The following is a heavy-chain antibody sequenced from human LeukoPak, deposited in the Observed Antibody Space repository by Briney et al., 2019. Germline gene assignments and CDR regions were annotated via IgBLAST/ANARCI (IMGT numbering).Heavy chain of an antibody. CDR1: GFTFSSYW. D-gene: IGHD2-15*01. Sequence: GGSLRLPCAASGFTFSSYWMSWVRQAPGKGLEWVANIKQDGSEKYYVDSVKGRFTISRDNAKNSLYLQMNSLRAEDTAVYYCARDGGFVVVVAATYAFDIWGQGTMVTVSS. J-gene: IGHJ3*02. CDR3: ARDGGFVVVVAATYAFDI. V-gene: IGHV3-7*03. CDR2: IKQDGSEK.